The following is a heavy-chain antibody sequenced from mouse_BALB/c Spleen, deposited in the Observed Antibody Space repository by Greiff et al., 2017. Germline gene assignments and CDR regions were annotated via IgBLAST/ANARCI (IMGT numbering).Heavy chain of an antibody. CDR3: ARREGSGYRYYAMDY. V-gene: IGHV1-14*01. J-gene: IGHJ4*01. D-gene: IGHD1-1*01. Sequence: VQLQQSGPELVKPGASVKMSCKASGYTFTSYVMHWVKQKPGQGLEWIGYINPYNDGTKYNEKFKGKATLTSDKSSSTAYMELSSLTSEDSAVYYCARREGSGYRYYAMDYWGQGTSVTVSS. CDR2: INPYNDGT. CDR1: GYTFTSYV.